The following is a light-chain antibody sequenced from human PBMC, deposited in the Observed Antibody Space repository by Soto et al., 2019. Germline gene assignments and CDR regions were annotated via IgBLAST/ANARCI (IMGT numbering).Light chain of an antibody. Sequence: DVVMTQTPLSMSIASGQPAYISCKSSLSLLHTTGETFLSWYHQKPGQSPQLLIYGVSTRVSGVPDRFSGSGSGTDFTLAIRRLEPEDVAIYYCMQSTHLPRTFGQGTRLEIK. CDR3: MQSTHLPRT. CDR1: LSLLHTTGETF. V-gene: IGKV2D-29*02. CDR2: GVS. J-gene: IGKJ5*01.